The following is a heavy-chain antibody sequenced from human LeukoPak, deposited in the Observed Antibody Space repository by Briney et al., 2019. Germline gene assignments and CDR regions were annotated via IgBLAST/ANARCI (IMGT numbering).Heavy chain of an antibody. D-gene: IGHD6-6*01. CDR1: GFTFSSYW. CDR3: ARDESIAARGWFDI. Sequence: GGSLRLSCAASGFTFSSYWMSWVRRAPGKGLEWVANIKQDGSEKYYVDSVKGRFTISRDNAKNSLYLQMNSLRAEDTAVYYCARDESIAARGWFDIWGQGTMVTVSS. V-gene: IGHV3-7*01. J-gene: IGHJ3*02. CDR2: IKQDGSEK.